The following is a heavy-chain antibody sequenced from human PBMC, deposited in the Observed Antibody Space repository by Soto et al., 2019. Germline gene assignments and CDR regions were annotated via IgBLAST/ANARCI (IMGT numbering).Heavy chain of an antibody. CDR3: ARDCYCSGGCCYFET. D-gene: IGHD2-15*01. Sequence: QVQLVESGGGVVQPGRSLRLSCAVSGLIFSNYGMHWVRHAPGKGLEWVAIIWNDGSNTDYAASVEGLFTISRDLSNTLRYRQMHSLRGEETDVYYCARDCYCSGGCCYFETWGQGTRVTVSS. CDR1: GLIFSNYG. J-gene: IGHJ5*02. CDR2: IWNDGSNT. V-gene: IGHV3-33*01.